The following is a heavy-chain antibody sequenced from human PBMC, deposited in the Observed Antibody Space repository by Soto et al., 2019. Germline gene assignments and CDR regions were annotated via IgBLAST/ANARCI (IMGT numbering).Heavy chain of an antibody. J-gene: IGHJ6*02. CDR3: ARVGNDCGDYSHRRPEYYYYYGMDV. V-gene: IGHV5-51*01. CDR2: IYPGDSDT. CDR1: GYSFTSYW. Sequence: ESLKISCKGSGYSFTSYWIGWVRQMPGKGLEWMGIIYPGDSDTRYSPSFQGQVTISADKSISTAYLQWSSLKASDTAMYYCARVGNDCGDYSHRRPEYYYYYGMDVWGQGTTVTVSS. D-gene: IGHD4-17*01.